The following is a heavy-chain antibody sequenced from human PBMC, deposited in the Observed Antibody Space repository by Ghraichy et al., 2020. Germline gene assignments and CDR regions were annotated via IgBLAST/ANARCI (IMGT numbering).Heavy chain of an antibody. CDR3: GRDLPREGATLN. V-gene: IGHV3-11*06. Sequence: GESLNISCTGSGFAFSDYYMSWIRQVPGKGLEWISYISNSSDYTTYADSVKGRFTVSRDNAKNSLHLQMNSLRHEDTAVYYCGRDLPREGATLNWGQGTLVTVSS. CDR1: GFAFSDYY. D-gene: IGHD1-26*01. CDR2: ISNSSDYT. J-gene: IGHJ4*02.